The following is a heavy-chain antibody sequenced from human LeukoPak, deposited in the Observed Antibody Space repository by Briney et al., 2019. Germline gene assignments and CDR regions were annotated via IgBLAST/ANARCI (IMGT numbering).Heavy chain of an antibody. J-gene: IGHJ4*02. CDR3: ATGDYGVHGDY. V-gene: IGHV3-7*03. D-gene: IGHD4/OR15-4a*01. CDR1: GFTFSSNW. CDR2: INQDGNKK. Sequence: GGSLRLSCAASGFTFSSNWMHWVRQAPGKGLEWVAHINQDGNKKYYVDSVKGRFTIFRDNAKNSLYLQMNSLRAEDTAVYYCATGDYGVHGDYWGQGILVTVSS.